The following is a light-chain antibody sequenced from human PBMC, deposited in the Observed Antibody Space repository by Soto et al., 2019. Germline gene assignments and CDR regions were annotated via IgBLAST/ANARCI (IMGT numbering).Light chain of an antibody. V-gene: IGKV1-9*01. CDR1: QGIASY. J-gene: IGKJ4*01. Sequence: DVPLTQSPTLLSASVGDRVTITCRASQGIASYLAWYQQKPGKVPQLLINSASTLYSGVPSRFSGSGSGTEFTLTISSLQPEDSASYYCQQLISYPLTFGGGTKVEIK. CDR3: QQLISYPLT. CDR2: SAS.